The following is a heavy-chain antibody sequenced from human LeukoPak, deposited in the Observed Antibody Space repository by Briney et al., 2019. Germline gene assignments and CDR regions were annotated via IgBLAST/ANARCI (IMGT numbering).Heavy chain of an antibody. CDR1: GFSFNDYI. J-gene: IGHJ4*02. Sequence: GGSLRLSCQASGFSFNDYIMSWVRQAPGKGLEWIAFIRSSHHGATREYAASVKGRFSISRDDSKNIAYLQMDSLKTEDTGVYFCTRDRGGRWFGELLGFDNWGQGTLLTVSS. CDR2: IRSSHHGATR. D-gene: IGHD3-10*01. V-gene: IGHV3-49*04. CDR3: TRDRGGRWFGELLGFDN.